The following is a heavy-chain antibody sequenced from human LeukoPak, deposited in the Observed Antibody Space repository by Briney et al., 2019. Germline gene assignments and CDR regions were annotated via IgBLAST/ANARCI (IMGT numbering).Heavy chain of an antibody. CDR1: GGSISSYY. Sequence: SETLSLTCTVSGGSISSYYWSWIRQPPGKGLEWMGYIYYSGSTNYNPSLKSRVTISVDTSKNQFSLKLSSVTAADTAVYYCARGSSGWFPDAFDIWGQGTMVTVSS. V-gene: IGHV4-59*01. CDR2: IYYSGST. J-gene: IGHJ3*02. CDR3: ARGSSGWFPDAFDI. D-gene: IGHD6-19*01.